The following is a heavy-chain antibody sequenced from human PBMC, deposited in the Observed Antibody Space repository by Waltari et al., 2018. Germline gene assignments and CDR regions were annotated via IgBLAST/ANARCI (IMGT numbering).Heavy chain of an antibody. Sequence: QVQLQQWGAGLLRPSETLSLTCAVSGGSFSGYYWSWIRQPPGKGLEWIGEINHSGSTIYNPSLKSRVTISLDTSKNQFSLKLSSVTAADTAVYYCARGNYYAMDVWGQGTTVTVSS. CDR2: INHSGST. J-gene: IGHJ6*02. CDR3: ARGNYYAMDV. CDR1: GGSFSGYY. V-gene: IGHV4-34*01.